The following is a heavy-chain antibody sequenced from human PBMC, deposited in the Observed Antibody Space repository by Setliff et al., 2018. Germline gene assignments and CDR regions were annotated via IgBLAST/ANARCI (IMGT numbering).Heavy chain of an antibody. Sequence: SETLSLTCAVSGYSISSGYNWGWIRQPPGKGLEWIGSTYDSGSTYYNPSLNSRVTISEDTSKNQFSLKLTSVTAADAAVYYCARAAVTSGARADYFDNWGRGTLVTVSS. CDR2: TYDSGST. CDR1: GYSISSGYN. D-gene: IGHD4-17*01. V-gene: IGHV4-38-2*01. J-gene: IGHJ4*02. CDR3: ARAAVTSGARADYFDN.